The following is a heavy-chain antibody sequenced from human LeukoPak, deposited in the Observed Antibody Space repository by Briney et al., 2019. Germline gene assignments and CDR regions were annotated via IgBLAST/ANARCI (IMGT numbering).Heavy chain of an antibody. V-gene: IGHV3-23*01. CDR3: AKAIYQLHTSVYGMDV. CDR1: GFRVSSNP. CDR2: ISDSVGST. Sequence: GESLRLPCVVSGFRVSSNPMSWVRQAPGTGLGWVSTISDSVGSTYCADSVEDRRTISRDNSKKTLFLQMDSLGAEDTAVYHCAKAIYQLHTSVYGMDVWGQGTPVTVSS. J-gene: IGHJ6*02. D-gene: IGHD2-2*01.